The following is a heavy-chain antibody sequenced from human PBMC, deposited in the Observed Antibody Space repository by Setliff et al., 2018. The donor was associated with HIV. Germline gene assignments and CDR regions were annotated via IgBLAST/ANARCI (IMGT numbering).Heavy chain of an antibody. V-gene: IGHV4-4*02. D-gene: IGHD6-13*01. CDR1: GGSISSSNW. Sequence: SETLSLTCAVSGGSISSSNWWSWVRQPPGKGLEWIGEIYHSGSTNYNPSLKSRVTISVDKSKNQFSLTLSSVTAADTAVYYCARVPVSSYYYYMDVWGKGTTVTVSS. J-gene: IGHJ6*03. CDR3: ARVPVSSYYYYMDV. CDR2: IYHSGST.